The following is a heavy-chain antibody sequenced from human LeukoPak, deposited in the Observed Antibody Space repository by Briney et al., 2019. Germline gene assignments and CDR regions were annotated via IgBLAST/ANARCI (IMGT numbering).Heavy chain of an antibody. J-gene: IGHJ4*02. V-gene: IGHV1-69*05. Sequence: ASVKVSCKASGGTFSSYAISWVRQAPGQGLEWMGGIIPIFGTANYAQKFQGRVTITTDESTSTAYMELSSLRSEDTAVYYCAVLRPGYSYGPFDYWGQGTLVTVSS. D-gene: IGHD5-18*01. CDR3: AVLRPGYSYGPFDY. CDR2: IIPIFGTA. CDR1: GGTFSSYA.